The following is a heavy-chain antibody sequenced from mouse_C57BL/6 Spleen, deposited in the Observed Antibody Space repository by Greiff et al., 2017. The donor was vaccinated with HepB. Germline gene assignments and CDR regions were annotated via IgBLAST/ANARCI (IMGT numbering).Heavy chain of an antibody. J-gene: IGHJ2*01. V-gene: IGHV5-4*03. Sequence: EVKLMESGGGLVKPGGSLKLSCAASGFTFSSYAMSWVRQTPEKRLEWVATISDGGSYTYYPDNVKGRFTISRDNAKNNRYLQMSHLKSEDTAMYYCASYPPDYWGQGTTLTVSS. CDR1: GFTFSSYA. CDR3: ASYPPDY. CDR2: ISDGGSYT.